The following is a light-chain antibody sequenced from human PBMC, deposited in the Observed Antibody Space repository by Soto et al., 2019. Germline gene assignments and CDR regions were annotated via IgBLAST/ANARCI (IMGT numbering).Light chain of an antibody. CDR2: AAS. CDR1: QAISNS. Sequence: DIQMTQSPSSLSASVGDRVTITCRASQAISNSLAWYQQKPGKVPKVLIYAASTLQSGVPSRFSGSGSGTDFTLTITSLQPEDVATYFCQKYHSAPFTFGPGTKLAIK. J-gene: IGKJ3*01. V-gene: IGKV1-27*01. CDR3: QKYHSAPFT.